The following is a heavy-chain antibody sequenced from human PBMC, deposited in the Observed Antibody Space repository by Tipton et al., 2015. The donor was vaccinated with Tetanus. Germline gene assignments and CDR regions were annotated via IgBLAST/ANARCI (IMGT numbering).Heavy chain of an antibody. D-gene: IGHD3-16*01. CDR2: IYYIGST. J-gene: IGHJ6*02. CDR3: ASTVGHSGGYYYYYGMDV. CDR1: GGSISSYY. Sequence: LSLTCTVSGGSISSYYWSWIRQPPGKGLEWIGYIYYIGSTNYSPSLKSRVTISVDTSKNQFSLKLSSVTAADTAVYYCASTVGHSGGYYYYYGMDVWGQGTTVTVSS. V-gene: IGHV4-59*01.